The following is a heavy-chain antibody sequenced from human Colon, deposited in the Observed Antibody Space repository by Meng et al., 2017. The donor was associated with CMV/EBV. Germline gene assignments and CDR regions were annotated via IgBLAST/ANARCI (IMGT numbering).Heavy chain of an antibody. D-gene: IGHD6-19*01. CDR2: INPNCGGT. Sequence: ASVKVSCKASGYTFTDHYNQWVRQAPGQGLEWMGWINPNCGGTTYEPNFHGRVTLTRDTSISTVYMEVTRLTSDDTAMYYCARADSDSSGYYGPDFWGQGTMVTVSS. J-gene: IGHJ3*01. CDR1: GYTFTDHY. CDR3: ARADSDSSGYYGPDF. V-gene: IGHV1-2*02.